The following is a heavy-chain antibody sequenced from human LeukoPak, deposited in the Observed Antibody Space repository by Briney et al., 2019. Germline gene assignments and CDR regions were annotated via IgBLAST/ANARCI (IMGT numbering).Heavy chain of an antibody. D-gene: IGHD5-18*01. CDR2: ISWNSGSI. CDR1: GLTFDDYA. J-gene: IGHJ6*02. Sequence: GRSLRLSCAASGLTFDDYAMHWVRQAPGKGLEWVSGISWNSGSIGYADSVKGRFTISRDNAKNSLYLQMNSLRAEDTALYYCAKETAMVSSYYYGMGVWGQGTTVTVSS. V-gene: IGHV3-9*01. CDR3: AKETAMVSSYYYGMGV.